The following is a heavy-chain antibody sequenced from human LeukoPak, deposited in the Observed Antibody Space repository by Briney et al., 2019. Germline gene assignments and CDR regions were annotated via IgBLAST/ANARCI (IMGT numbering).Heavy chain of an antibody. J-gene: IGHJ4*02. CDR1: GFTFSSYG. V-gene: IGHV3-30*02. CDR2: IWYGGSNK. CDR3: AKDGEDWYFDY. Sequence: PGGSLRLSCAASGFTFSSYGMHWVRQAPGKGLEWVAVIWYGGSNKYYADSVKGRFTISRDNSKNTLYLQMNSLRAEDTAVYYCAKDGEDWYFDYWGQGTLVTASS. D-gene: IGHD2-21*01.